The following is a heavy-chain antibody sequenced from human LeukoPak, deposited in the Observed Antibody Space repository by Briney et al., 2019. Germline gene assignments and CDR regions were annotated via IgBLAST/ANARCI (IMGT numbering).Heavy chain of an antibody. V-gene: IGHV4-61*02. Sequence: SETLSLTCTVSGGSISSGSYYWSWIRQPAGKGLEWIGRIYTSGSTNYNPSLKSRVTISVDTSKNQFSLKLSSVTAADSAVYHCARDTDYFDYWGQGTLVTVSS. CDR3: ARDTDYFDY. CDR1: GGSISSGSYY. CDR2: IYTSGST. J-gene: IGHJ4*02.